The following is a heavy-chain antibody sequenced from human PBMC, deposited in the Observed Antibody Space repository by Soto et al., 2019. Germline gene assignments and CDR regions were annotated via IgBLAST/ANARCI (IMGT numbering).Heavy chain of an antibody. V-gene: IGHV4-30-4*01. CDR3: AGFGVGDRDDK. D-gene: IGHD2-8*01. Sequence: QVRLQESGPGLVKASQTLSLPCSVSVSYITSGDYHWTWIRQAPGKGLEWIGYISHSETTYYSPALKNRIIISSDFSMNQFSLRLNSVTAADTAVYFCAGFGVGDRDDKWGQGTLVTVSS. J-gene: IGHJ4*02. CDR2: ISHSETT. CDR1: VSYITSGDYH.